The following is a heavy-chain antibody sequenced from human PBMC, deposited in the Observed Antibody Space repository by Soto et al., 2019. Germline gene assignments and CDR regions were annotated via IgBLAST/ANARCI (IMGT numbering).Heavy chain of an antibody. D-gene: IGHD3-22*01. J-gene: IGHJ4*02. CDR3: ARRDISGFPDY. Sequence: ASVKVSCKAYDFSFTSHGISWVRQAPGQGLEWMGWISLYNGNTNYAQQFQGRVTMTTDTSINTAYLQWSSLKASDTAMYYCARRDISGFPDYWGQGTLVTVSS. CDR2: ISLYNGNT. CDR1: DFSFTSHG. V-gene: IGHV1-18*04.